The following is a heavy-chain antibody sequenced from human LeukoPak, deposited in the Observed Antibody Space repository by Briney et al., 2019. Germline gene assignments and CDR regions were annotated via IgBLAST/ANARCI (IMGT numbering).Heavy chain of an antibody. Sequence: GGSLRLSCAASGFTVSSNYMSWVRQAPGKGLEWVSVISGSGGSTDYADSVKGRFTISRDNSKNMLYLQMNSLRAEDTAVYYCAKQFSSSPSAEYFHHWGQGTLVTDSS. CDR3: AKQFSSSPSAEYFHH. CDR2: ISGSGGST. D-gene: IGHD6-6*01. V-gene: IGHV3-23*01. CDR1: GFTVSSNY. J-gene: IGHJ1*01.